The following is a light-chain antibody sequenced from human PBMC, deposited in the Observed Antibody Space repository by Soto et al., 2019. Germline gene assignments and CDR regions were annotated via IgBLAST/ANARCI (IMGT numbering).Light chain of an antibody. V-gene: IGLV3-21*02. Sequence: SYELTQPPSVSVAPGQTATITCGGNNIGNKNVHWFQQRPGQAPLLVVYDDRDRPSGIPERFSGANSGNTATLTISRVEAGDEADYYCQVWESRSDHVVFGGGTKLTVL. CDR1: NIGNKN. J-gene: IGLJ3*02. CDR3: QVWESRSDHVV. CDR2: DDR.